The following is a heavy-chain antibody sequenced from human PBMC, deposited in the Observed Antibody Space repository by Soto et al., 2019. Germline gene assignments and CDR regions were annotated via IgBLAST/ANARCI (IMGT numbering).Heavy chain of an antibody. CDR2: IKHDGSDK. CDR1: GFTLSKYW. Sequence: PGGSLRLSWALSGFTLSKYWMSGVREAPGRGLEWVANIKHDGSDKYYVDSLKGRFTISRDNAKRSLYLQMNSLRAEDTAMYYCVRVGRYDSSGYYYGFDYWGQGALVTVSS. D-gene: IGHD3-22*01. J-gene: IGHJ4*02. V-gene: IGHV3-7*03. CDR3: VRVGRYDSSGYYYGFDY.